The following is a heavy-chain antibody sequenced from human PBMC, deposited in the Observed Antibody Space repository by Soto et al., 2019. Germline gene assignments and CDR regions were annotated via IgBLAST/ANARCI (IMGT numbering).Heavy chain of an antibody. CDR3: VRQGIGVLHGLVDV. D-gene: IGHD3-10*01. CDR2: IYHSGST. J-gene: IGHJ6*02. V-gene: IGHV4-30-2*01. CDR1: GGSISSGGYS. Sequence: PSETLSLTCAVSGGSISSGGYSWSWIRQPPGKGLEWIGYIYHSGSTYYNPSLKSRVAISVDRSKKQFSLKLSSVTAADTAVYYCVRQGIGVLHGLVDVWGQGTTVTVSS.